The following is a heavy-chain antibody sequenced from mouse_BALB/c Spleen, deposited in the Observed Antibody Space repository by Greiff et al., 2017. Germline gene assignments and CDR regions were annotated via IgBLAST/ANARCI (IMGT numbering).Heavy chain of an antibody. CDR1: GFSLTSYG. CDR3: ARERNYRYDGRPWFAY. J-gene: IGHJ3*01. D-gene: IGHD2-14*01. Sequence: VKVEESGPGLVQPSQSLSITCTVSGFSLTSYGVHWVRQSPGKGLEWLGVIWSGGSTDYNAAFISRLSISKDNSKSQVFFKMNSLQANDTAIYYCARERNYRYDGRPWFAYWGQGTLVTVSA. V-gene: IGHV2-2*02. CDR2: IWSGGST.